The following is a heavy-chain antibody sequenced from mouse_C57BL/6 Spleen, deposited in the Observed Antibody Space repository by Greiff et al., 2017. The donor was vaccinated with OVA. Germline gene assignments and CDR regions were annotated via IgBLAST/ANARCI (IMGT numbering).Heavy chain of an antibody. Sequence: EVQRVESGGGLVQPGGSLSLSCAASGFTFTDYYMSWVRQPPGKALEWLGFIRNKANGYTTEYSASVKGRFTISRDNSQSILYLQMNALRAEDSATYYCARLDWSFAYWGQGTLVTVSA. CDR2: IRNKANGYTT. J-gene: IGHJ3*01. CDR3: ARLDWSFAY. CDR1: GFTFTDYY. V-gene: IGHV7-3*01. D-gene: IGHD4-1*01.